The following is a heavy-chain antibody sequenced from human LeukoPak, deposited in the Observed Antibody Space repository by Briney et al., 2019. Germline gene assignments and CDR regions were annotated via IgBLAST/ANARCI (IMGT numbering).Heavy chain of an antibody. CDR3: ARDEYSSSYYYYYGMDV. CDR1: GYTFTGYY. D-gene: IGHD6-13*01. Sequence: ASVKVSCKASGYTFTGYYMHWVRQAPGQGLEWMGWINPNSGGTNYAQKFQGRVTMTRDTSISTAYMELSRLRSDDTAAYYCARDEYSSSYYYYYGMDVWGQGTTVTVSS. V-gene: IGHV1-2*02. J-gene: IGHJ6*02. CDR2: INPNSGGT.